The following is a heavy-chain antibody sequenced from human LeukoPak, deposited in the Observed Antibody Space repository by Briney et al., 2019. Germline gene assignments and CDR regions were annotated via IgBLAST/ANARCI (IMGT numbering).Heavy chain of an antibody. D-gene: IGHD3-16*01. Sequence: SGGSLRLSCAASGFTFISYWMSWVRQAPGKGLEWVANIKQDGSEKYYVDSVKGRFTISRDNAKNSLYLQMNSLRAEDTAVYYCARGGDYWGQGTLATVSS. V-gene: IGHV3-7*01. J-gene: IGHJ4*02. CDR3: ARGGDY. CDR2: IKQDGSEK. CDR1: GFTFISYW.